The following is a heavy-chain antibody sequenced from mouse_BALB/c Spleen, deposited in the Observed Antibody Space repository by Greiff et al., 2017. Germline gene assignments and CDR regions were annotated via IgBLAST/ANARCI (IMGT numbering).Heavy chain of an antibody. CDR3: AKAVSKAKTYFFDY. CDR2: IWAGGST. Sequence: VKLMESGPGLVAPSQSLSITCTVSGFSLTSYGVHWVRQPPGKGLEWLGVIWAGGSTNYNSALMSRLSISKDNSKRQVFLKMNSLQTDYTTMYYCAKAVSKAKTYFFDYWGQGTTLTVSS. J-gene: IGHJ2*01. CDR1: GFSLTSYG. D-gene: IGHD1-2*01. V-gene: IGHV2-9*02.